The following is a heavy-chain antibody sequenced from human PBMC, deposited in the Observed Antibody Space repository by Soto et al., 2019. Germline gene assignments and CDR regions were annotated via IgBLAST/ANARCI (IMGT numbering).Heavy chain of an antibody. J-gene: IGHJ6*02. CDR3: AKPAEAKTHYYYYYGMDV. CDR2: ISGSGGST. V-gene: IGHV3-23*01. CDR1: GFTFSSYA. Sequence: EESLRLSCAASGFTFSSYAMSWVRQAPGKGLEWVSAISGSGGSTYYADSVKGRFTISRDNSKNTLYLQMNSLRAEDTAVYYCAKPAEAKTHYYYYYGMDVWGQGTTVTVSS.